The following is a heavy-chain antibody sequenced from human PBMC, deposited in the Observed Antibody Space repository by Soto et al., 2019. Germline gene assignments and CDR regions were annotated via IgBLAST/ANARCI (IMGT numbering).Heavy chain of an antibody. J-gene: IGHJ3*02. CDR2: INPATGAA. CDR3: ARGGGVRVAGSAAFDM. D-gene: IGHD6-19*01. CDR1: GYPVTAYY. V-gene: IGHV1-2*02. Sequence: QLHLVQSGAVVKKPGASVTVSCSASGYPVTAYYMHWVRQAPGRGLEWMGGINPATGAAKYTQTLRGRGTVTRETATSTVFMELRGRTTEDTAVFKCARGGGVRVAGSAAFDMWGQGTLVTVSS.